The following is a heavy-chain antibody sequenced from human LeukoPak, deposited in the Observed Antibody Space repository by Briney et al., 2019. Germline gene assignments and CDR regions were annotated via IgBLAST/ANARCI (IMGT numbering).Heavy chain of an antibody. CDR1: GGTYSRYS. CDR2: TNPIVGAT. CDR3: ARGRVMNDYGGNFLEY. D-gene: IGHD4-23*01. Sequence: SVKVSCKASGGTYSRYSISWVRQSPGQGLEWMGGTNPIVGATYYAQKFQGRVTISRDESTSTANMELSSLRPDDTAVYYCARGRVMNDYGGNFLEYWGQGTLVTVSS. J-gene: IGHJ4*02. V-gene: IGHV1-69*13.